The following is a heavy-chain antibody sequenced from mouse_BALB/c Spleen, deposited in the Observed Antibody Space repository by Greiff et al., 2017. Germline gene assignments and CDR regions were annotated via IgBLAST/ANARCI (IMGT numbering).Heavy chain of an antibody. CDR1: GFTFSSYA. Sequence: EVKLMESGGGLVKPGGSLKLSCAASGFTFSSYAMSWVRQTPEKRLEWVASISSGGSTYYPDSVKGRFTISRDNARNILYLQMSSLRSEDTAMYYCARVIYYYGSSSYYFDYWGQGTTLTVSS. CDR2: ISSGGST. J-gene: IGHJ2*01. D-gene: IGHD1-1*01. CDR3: ARVIYYYGSSSYYFDY. V-gene: IGHV5-6-5*01.